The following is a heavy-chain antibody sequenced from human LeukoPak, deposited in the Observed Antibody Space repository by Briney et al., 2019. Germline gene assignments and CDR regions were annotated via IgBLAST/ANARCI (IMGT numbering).Heavy chain of an antibody. V-gene: IGHV3-7*01. J-gene: IGHJ6*03. CDR3: ARDAMMVGYYYYYMDV. D-gene: IGHD2-2*01. CDR1: AFTFSRYW. CDR2: INEDGSEK. Sequence: GGSLRLSCAASAFTFSRYWTTWVRQAPGKGLEWVANINEDGSEKYYLDSVRGRFTISRDNAKNSLYLQMDSLRAEDTAVYYCARDAMMVGYYYYYMDVWGKGTTVTISS.